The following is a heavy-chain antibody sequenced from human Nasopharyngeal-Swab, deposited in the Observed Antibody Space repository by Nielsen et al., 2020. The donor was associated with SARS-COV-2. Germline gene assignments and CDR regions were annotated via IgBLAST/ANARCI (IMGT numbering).Heavy chain of an antibody. CDR1: GYTFSSYW. CDR2: VNQDGSRT. CDR3: VKHQGSSSDQ. J-gene: IGHJ4*02. Sequence: GGSLRLSCTASGYTFSSYWMHWVRQAPGKGLEWVSRVNQDGSRTDYADSVRGRFTISRDNAKNTLYLQMNSLRVEDTAVYYCVKHQGSSSDQWGQGTLVTVSS. V-gene: IGHV3-74*01.